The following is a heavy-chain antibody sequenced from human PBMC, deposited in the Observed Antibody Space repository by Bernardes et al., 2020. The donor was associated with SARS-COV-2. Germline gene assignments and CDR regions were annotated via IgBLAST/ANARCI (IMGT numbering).Heavy chain of an antibody. Sequence: GGSLSLSCAAYGFTFIRYGMHWVRQAPGTGLEWVAVIWYDGSNIYYADSVTGRFTISRDNSKNTLYLQMNSLRAEDTAVYYCARDFRAVYYYYGMDVWGQGTTVTVSS. CDR3: ARDFRAVYYYYGMDV. D-gene: IGHD6-19*01. CDR2: IWYDGSNI. V-gene: IGHV3-33*01. CDR1: GFTFIRYG. J-gene: IGHJ6*02.